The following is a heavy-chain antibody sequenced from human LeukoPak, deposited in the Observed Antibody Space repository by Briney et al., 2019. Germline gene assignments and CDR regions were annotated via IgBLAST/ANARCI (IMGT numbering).Heavy chain of an antibody. V-gene: IGHV1-8*02. D-gene: IGHD2-2*02. Sequence: ASVKVSCKASGYTFSNYGMSWVRQAPGHGLEWMGWMNPNSGNTGYAQKFQGRVTMTRNTSISTAYMELSSLRSEDTAVYYCARGLSDTPDGMDVWGQGTTVTVSS. J-gene: IGHJ6*02. CDR1: GYTFSNYG. CDR3: ARGLSDTPDGMDV. CDR2: MNPNSGNT.